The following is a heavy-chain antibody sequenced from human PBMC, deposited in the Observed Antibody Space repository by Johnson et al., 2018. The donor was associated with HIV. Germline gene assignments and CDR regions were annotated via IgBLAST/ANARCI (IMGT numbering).Heavy chain of an antibody. CDR3: ARDGEDLQIAFDI. D-gene: IGHD3-10*01. J-gene: IGHJ3*02. CDR1: GFTFDDYG. CDR2: ISSSGSTI. Sequence: VQLVESGGGVVRPGGSLRLSCAASGFTFDDYGMSWVRQAPGKGLEWVSYISSSGSTIYYADSVKGRFTISRDNAKNSLYLQMNSLRAEDTAVYYCARDGEDLQIAFDIWGQGTMVTVSS. V-gene: IGHV3-48*04.